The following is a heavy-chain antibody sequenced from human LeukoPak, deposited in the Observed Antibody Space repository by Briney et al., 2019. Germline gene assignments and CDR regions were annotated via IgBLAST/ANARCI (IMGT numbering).Heavy chain of an antibody. D-gene: IGHD6-19*01. J-gene: IGHJ4*02. Sequence: ASVKVSCKVPGYTLTELSMHWVRQAPGKGVEWMGGFYPEDGETIYAQKFQGRVTMTEDTSTDTAYMELSSLRSEDTAVYYCATDSSAVAGHLYFDYWGQGTLVTVSS. V-gene: IGHV1-24*01. CDR2: FYPEDGET. CDR1: GYTLTELS. CDR3: ATDSSAVAGHLYFDY.